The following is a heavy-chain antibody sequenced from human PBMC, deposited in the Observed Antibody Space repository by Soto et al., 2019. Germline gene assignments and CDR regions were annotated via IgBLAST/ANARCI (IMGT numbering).Heavy chain of an antibody. CDR2: IIPIFGTA. Sequence: QVQLVQSGAEVKKPGSSVKVSCKASGGTFSSYAIGWVRQAPGQGLEWMGGIIPIFGTANYAQNFQGRVTITADESTSTAYMELSSLRSEDTAVYYCARGEASGSGWAIIDYWGQGTLVTVSS. CDR1: GGTFSSYA. J-gene: IGHJ4*02. CDR3: ARGEASGSGWAIIDY. D-gene: IGHD3-22*01. V-gene: IGHV1-69*12.